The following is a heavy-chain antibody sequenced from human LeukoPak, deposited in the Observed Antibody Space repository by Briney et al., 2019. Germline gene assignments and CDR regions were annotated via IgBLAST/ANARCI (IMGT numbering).Heavy chain of an antibody. CDR1: GYTFTGYY. V-gene: IGHV1-2*02. D-gene: IGHD4-11*01. Sequence: ASVKVSCKASGYTFTGYYMHWVRQAPGQGLEWMGWVNPVSGGTSYAQKFQGRVTMTRDTSISTAYMELSRLRSDDTAVYYCATPGGLDSNYIFDYWGQGTLVTVSS. J-gene: IGHJ4*02. CDR2: VNPVSGGT. CDR3: ATPGGLDSNYIFDY.